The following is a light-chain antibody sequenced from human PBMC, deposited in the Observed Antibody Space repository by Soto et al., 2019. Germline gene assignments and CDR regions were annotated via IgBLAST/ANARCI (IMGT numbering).Light chain of an antibody. Sequence: EILVTQSPSTLSSFPGDRVTLSCRASQSVRSKVAWYQQKPGQAPSLVIYDTYIRATGIPARFSGSGFGTEFTLTISSLQHEDFAVDYCEQYNNRFSFTFGQGTRLEIK. CDR1: QSVRSK. CDR2: DTY. CDR3: EQYNNRFSFT. V-gene: IGKV3-15*01. J-gene: IGKJ5*01.